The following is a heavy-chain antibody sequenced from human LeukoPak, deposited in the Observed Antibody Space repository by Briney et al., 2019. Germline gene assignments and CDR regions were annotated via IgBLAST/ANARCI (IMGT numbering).Heavy chain of an antibody. CDR2: ISYDGSNK. V-gene: IGHV3-30*18. J-gene: IGHJ3*02. CDR1: GFTFSSYS. D-gene: IGHD1-26*01. CDR3: AKGRSGSYYLEDAFDI. Sequence: PGGSLRLSCAASGFTFSSYSMNWVRQAPGKGLEWVAVISYDGSNKYYGDSVKGRFTISRDNSKNTLYLQMNSLRTEDTAVYFCAKGRSGSYYLEDAFDIWGQGTVVTVSS.